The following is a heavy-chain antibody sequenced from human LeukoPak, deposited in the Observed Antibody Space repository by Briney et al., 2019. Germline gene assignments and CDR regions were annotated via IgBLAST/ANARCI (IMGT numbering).Heavy chain of an antibody. CDR1: GGSISSNSNY. CDR2: ISYGGST. CDR3: ARQALWLFDH. Sequence: PSETLSLTCTVSGGSISSNSNYWAWIRQPPGRGLEWIGSISYGGSTYYSPSLESRVTISVDTSKNQFSLRLSSVTAADTAVYYCARQALWLFDHWGQGTLVTVCS. D-gene: IGHD2-21*01. V-gene: IGHV4-39*01. J-gene: IGHJ4*02.